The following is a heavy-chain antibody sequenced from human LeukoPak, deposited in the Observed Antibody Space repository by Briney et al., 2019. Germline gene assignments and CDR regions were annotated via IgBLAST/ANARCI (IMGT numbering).Heavy chain of an antibody. V-gene: IGHV1-18*01. Sequence: ASVKVSCKASGYTFTSYGISGVRQAPGQGLEWMGWISAYNGNTNYAQKLQGRVTMTTDTSTSTAYMELRSLRSDDTAVYYCARDARAVLWFGEFPDYWGQGTLVTVSS. J-gene: IGHJ4*02. D-gene: IGHD3-10*01. CDR1: GYTFTSYG. CDR2: ISAYNGNT. CDR3: ARDARAVLWFGEFPDY.